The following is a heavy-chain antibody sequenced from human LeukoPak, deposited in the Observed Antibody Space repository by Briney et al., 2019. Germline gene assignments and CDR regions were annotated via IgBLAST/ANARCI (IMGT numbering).Heavy chain of an antibody. V-gene: IGHV3-21*04. J-gene: IGHJ4*02. CDR1: GFTFSSYS. Sequence: GGSLRLSCAASGFTFSSYSMNWVRQAPGKGLEWVSSISSSSSYIYYADSVKGRFTISRDNAKNSLYLQMNSLRAEDTAVYYCAKSGQQLVPHYFDYWGQGTLVTVSS. CDR2: ISSSSSYI. D-gene: IGHD6-13*01. CDR3: AKSGQQLVPHYFDY.